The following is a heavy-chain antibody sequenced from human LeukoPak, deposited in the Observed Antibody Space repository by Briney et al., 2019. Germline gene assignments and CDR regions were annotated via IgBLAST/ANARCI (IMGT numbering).Heavy chain of an antibody. CDR3: TTDPIVGATIEVSHDY. Sequence: PGGSLRLSCAASGFTFSNAWMSWVRQAPGKGLEWVGRIKSKTDGGTTDYAAPVKGRFTISRDDSKNTLYLQMNSLKTEDTAVYYCTTDPIVGATIEVSHDYWGQGTLVTVSS. CDR2: IKSKTDGGTT. D-gene: IGHD1-26*01. CDR1: GFTFSNAW. J-gene: IGHJ4*02. V-gene: IGHV3-15*01.